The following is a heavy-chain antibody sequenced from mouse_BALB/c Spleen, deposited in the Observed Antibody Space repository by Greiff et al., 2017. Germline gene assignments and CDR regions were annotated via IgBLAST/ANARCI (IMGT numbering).Heavy chain of an antibody. CDR2: ISYDGSN. V-gene: IGHV3-6*02. J-gene: IGHJ2*01. D-gene: IGHD1-1*01. CDR1: GYSITSGYY. Sequence: EVQLQESGPGLVKPSQSLSLTCSVTGYSITSGYYWNWIRQFPGNQLEWMGYISYDGSNNYNPSLKNRISITRDTSKNQFFLNLNSVTTEDTATYYCARVTTDYFDYWGQGTTLTVSS. CDR3: ARVTTDYFDY.